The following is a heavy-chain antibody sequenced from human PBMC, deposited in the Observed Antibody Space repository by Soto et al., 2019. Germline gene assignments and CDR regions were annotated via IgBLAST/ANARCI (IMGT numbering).Heavy chain of an antibody. CDR1: GFSFSVSS. J-gene: IGHJ4*02. Sequence: EVQLVESGGGLVQPGGSMRLSCAASGFSFSVSSMHWVRQASGKGLEWLGRIRSKASNYATTYSESVRGRFIISRDDSQDTMFLQMNSLRTEDTGMYYCAIEAAGFGHWGQGTLVTVSS. V-gene: IGHV3-73*01. CDR3: AIEAAGFGH. D-gene: IGHD6-13*01. CDR2: IRSKASNYAT.